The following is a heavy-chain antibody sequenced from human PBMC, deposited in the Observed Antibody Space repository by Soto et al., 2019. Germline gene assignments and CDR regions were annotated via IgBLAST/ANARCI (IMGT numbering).Heavy chain of an antibody. D-gene: IGHD2-15*01. V-gene: IGHV4-59*01. CDR3: AGVERPAHYYYYYGMDV. Sequence: YLTRSVSGASITMYYWSVSLQPPGKGLEWIGYIYYSGSTNYNPSLKSRVTISVDTSKNQFSLKLSSVTAADTAVYYCAGVERPAHYYYYYGMDVWGQGTTVTVSS. CDR1: GASITMYY. J-gene: IGHJ6*02. CDR2: IYYSGST.